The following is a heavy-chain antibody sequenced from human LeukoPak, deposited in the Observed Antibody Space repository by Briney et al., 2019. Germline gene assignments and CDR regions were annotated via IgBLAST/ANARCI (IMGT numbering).Heavy chain of an antibody. V-gene: IGHV3-21*01. J-gene: IGHJ4*02. CDR1: GFTFSSYA. Sequence: GGSLRLSRAASGFTFSSYAMSWVRQAPGKGLEWDSSINTGSTYINYADSVKGRFTISRDNAKNSLYLQMNSLRAEDTAVYYCARDFYCDNGECFDNWGQGTLVTVSS. D-gene: IGHD2-8*01. CDR3: ARDFYCDNGECFDN. CDR2: INTGSTYI.